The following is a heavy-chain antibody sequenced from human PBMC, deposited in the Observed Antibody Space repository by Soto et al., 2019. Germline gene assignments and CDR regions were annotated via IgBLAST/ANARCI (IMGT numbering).Heavy chain of an antibody. J-gene: IGHJ5*02. Sequence: SETLSLTCSVSGGAISGYYWTWIRQPAGKGLEWIGRIYSSRNTKYNPSLQSRVTMSLDTSNNQFSLRLTSVTAADTAVYYCARGQRFSDWFDPWDQGTLVTVSS. D-gene: IGHD3-3*01. CDR3: ARGQRFSDWFDP. CDR2: IYSSRNT. CDR1: GGAISGYY. V-gene: IGHV4-4*07.